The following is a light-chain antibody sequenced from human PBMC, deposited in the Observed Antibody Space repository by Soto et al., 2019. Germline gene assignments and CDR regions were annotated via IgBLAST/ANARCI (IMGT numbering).Light chain of an antibody. CDR2: DVS. V-gene: IGLV2-11*01. CDR1: SSDVGDYNY. J-gene: IGLJ1*01. Sequence: QSALTQPRSVSGSPGQSVTISCTGTSSDVGDYNYVSWYQQHPGKAPKLMIYDVSKRPSGVPDRFSGSKSGNTASLTISGLQAEDEADYYCCSYAGSFYAFGTGTKLTVL. CDR3: CSYAGSFYA.